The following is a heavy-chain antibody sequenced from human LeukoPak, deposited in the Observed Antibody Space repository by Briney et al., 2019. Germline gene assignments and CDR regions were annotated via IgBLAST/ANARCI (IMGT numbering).Heavy chain of an antibody. J-gene: IGHJ4*02. D-gene: IGHD3-16*02. V-gene: IGHV3-30*18. CDR1: EFPLNTYA. CDR3: AKGVRLGELSLSY. CDR2: ISYDGSNK. Sequence: GGSLRLSCAASEFPLNTYAMSWFGQAPGKGLEWVAVISYDGSNKYYADSVKGRFTISRDNSKNTLYLQMNSLRAEDTAVYYCAKGVRLGELSLSYWGQGTLVTVSS.